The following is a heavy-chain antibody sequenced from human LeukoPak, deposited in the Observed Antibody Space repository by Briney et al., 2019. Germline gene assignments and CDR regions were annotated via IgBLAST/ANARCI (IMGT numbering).Heavy chain of an antibody. CDR3: ASESLVAAAFDL. J-gene: IGHJ2*01. CDR1: GYSISSGYY. D-gene: IGHD3-16*01. V-gene: IGHV4-38-2*01. CDR2: IYQSGST. Sequence: SETLSLTCAVSGYSISSGYYWDWIRQPPGKGLEWIGSIYQSGSTYYNPSLESRVTISVDTSKNQFSLKLSSVTAADTAVYYCASESLVAAAFDLWGRGTLVTVSS.